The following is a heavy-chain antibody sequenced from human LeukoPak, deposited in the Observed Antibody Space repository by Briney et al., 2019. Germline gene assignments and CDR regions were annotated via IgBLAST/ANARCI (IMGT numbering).Heavy chain of an antibody. CDR3: ARGEYSSGWYSY. Sequence: SETLSLTCAVYGGSFSGYYWSWIRQPPGKGLEWMGEINHSGSTNYNPSLKSRVTISVDTSKNQFSLKLSSVTAADTAVYYCARGEYSSGWYSYWGQGTLVTVSS. D-gene: IGHD6-19*01. CDR1: GGSFSGYY. J-gene: IGHJ4*02. V-gene: IGHV4-34*01. CDR2: INHSGST.